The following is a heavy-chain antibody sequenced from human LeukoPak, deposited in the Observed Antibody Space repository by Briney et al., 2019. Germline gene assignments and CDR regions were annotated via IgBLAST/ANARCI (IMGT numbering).Heavy chain of an antibody. CDR3: ARVLGIRTNDYLDY. CDR1: GYTFTGYY. D-gene: IGHD2-21*01. Sequence: ASVKVSCKASGYTFTGYYMHWVRQAPGQGLEWMGWINPNSGGTNYAQKFQGRVTMTRDTSISTAYMELSRLRSDDTAVYYCARVLGIRTNDYLDYWGQGTLVTVSS. V-gene: IGHV1-2*02. J-gene: IGHJ4*02. CDR2: INPNSGGT.